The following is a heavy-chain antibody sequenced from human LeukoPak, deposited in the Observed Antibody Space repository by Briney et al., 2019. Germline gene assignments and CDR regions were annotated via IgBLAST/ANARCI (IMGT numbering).Heavy chain of an antibody. J-gene: IGHJ4*02. D-gene: IGHD3-10*01. CDR2: IIPIFGSA. CDR3: ATATMVRDVHFDY. CDR1: GYTFTSYT. V-gene: IGHV1-69*13. Sequence: ASVKVSCKASGYTFTSYTITWVRQAPGQGLEWMGGIIPIFGSANYAQKFQGRVTITADESTSTAYMELSSLRSEDTAVYYCATATMVRDVHFDYWGQGTLVTVSS.